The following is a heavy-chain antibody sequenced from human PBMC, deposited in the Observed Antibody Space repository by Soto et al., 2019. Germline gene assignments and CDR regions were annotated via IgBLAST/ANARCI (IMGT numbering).Heavy chain of an antibody. CDR2: ISSSGRTI. J-gene: IGHJ4*02. V-gene: IGHV3-48*03. CDR1: GFTFSSYE. CDR3: ARSGYNWNDGARGYFDY. Sequence: GGSLRLSCAASGFTFSSYEMNWVRQAPGKGLEWVSYISSSGRTIYYADSVKGRFTISRDNAKNSLYLQMNSLRAEDTAVYYCARSGYNWNDGARGYFDYWGQGTLVTVSS. D-gene: IGHD1-20*01.